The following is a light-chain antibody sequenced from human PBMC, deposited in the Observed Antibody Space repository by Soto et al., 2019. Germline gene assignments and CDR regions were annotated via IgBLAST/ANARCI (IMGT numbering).Light chain of an antibody. J-gene: IGLJ2*01. CDR1: KLGDEY. CDR3: QTWDSSTYVI. Sequence: SYELTQPPSVSVSPGQTASITCSGAKLGDEYAYWYQQKPGQSPVLVVYQDNKRPSRITERFSGSTSGITATLTISGTQTVDAADDYCQTWDSSTYVIFGGGTKLTVL. V-gene: IGLV3-1*01. CDR2: QDN.